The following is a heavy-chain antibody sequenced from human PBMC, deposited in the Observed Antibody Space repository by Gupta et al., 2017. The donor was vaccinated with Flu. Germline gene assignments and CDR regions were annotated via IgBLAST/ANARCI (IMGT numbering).Heavy chain of an antibody. Sequence: EVQLLESGGGLVQPGGSLRLSCEASGFTFRSYAMSWVRQAPGKGLEWVSAISGSGGSTYYADSVKGRFTISIDNSKNTLYMQMNSLRAEDTAVYYCRLQTHDAFGIWGQGTMVTVSS. CDR3: RLQTHDAFGI. V-gene: IGHV3-23*01. CDR2: ISGSGGST. D-gene: IGHD2-15*01. J-gene: IGHJ3*02. CDR1: GFTFRSYA.